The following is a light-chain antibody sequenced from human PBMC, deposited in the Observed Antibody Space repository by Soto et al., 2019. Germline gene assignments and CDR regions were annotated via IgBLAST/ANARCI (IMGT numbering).Light chain of an antibody. CDR2: LGS. CDR3: MQATQSPWT. V-gene: IGKV2-28*01. CDR1: QSLLHSNGYNY. Sequence: DIVLTQSPLSLPITSGEAASISCRSIQSLLHSNGYNYLDWYLQKPGQSPQLLIYLGSNRASGVPDRFSGSGSGTDFTLTISRVEAEDVGVYYCMQATQSPWTFGQGTKGDNK. J-gene: IGKJ1*01.